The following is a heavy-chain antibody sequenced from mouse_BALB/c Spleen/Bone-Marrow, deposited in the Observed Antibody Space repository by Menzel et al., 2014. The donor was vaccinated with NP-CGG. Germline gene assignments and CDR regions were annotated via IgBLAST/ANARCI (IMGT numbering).Heavy chain of an antibody. CDR2: SRNKAKYYTT. CDR3: ARDVGYGNYFVY. D-gene: IGHD2-10*02. Sequence: EVHLVESGGGLVQPGDSLRLSCATSGFTFSDFYMDWVRQPPGKRLEWTAASRNKAKYYTTEYSASVKGRFIVSRDTSQSVLYLQMNALRAEDTAIYYCARDVGYGNYFVYWGQGTLVTVSA. V-gene: IGHV7-1*02. CDR1: GFTFSDFY. J-gene: IGHJ3*01.